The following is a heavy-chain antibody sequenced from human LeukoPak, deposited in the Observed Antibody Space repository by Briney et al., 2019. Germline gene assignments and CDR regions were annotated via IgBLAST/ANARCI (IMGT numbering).Heavy chain of an antibody. CDR3: ARGGAWVYDFWSGSFDY. J-gene: IGHJ4*02. Sequence: SETLSLTCTVSGGSTSSGSYYWSWIRQPAGKGLEWIGRIYTSGSTNYNPSLKSRVTISVDTSKNQFSLKLSSVTAADTAVYYCARGGAWVYDFWSGSFDYWGQGTLVTVSS. CDR1: GGSTSSGSYY. D-gene: IGHD3-3*01. V-gene: IGHV4-61*02. CDR2: IYTSGST.